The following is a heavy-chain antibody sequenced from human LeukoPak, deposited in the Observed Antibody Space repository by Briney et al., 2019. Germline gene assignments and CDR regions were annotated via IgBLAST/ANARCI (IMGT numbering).Heavy chain of an antibody. J-gene: IGHJ5*02. Sequence: SETLSLTCAVYGGSFSGYYWSWIRQPPGKGLEWIGYIYYSGSTNYNPSLKSRVTISVDTSKNQFSLKLSSVTAADTAVYYCARVRAAAGNNWYDPWGQGTLVTVSS. CDR3: ARVRAAAGNNWYDP. D-gene: IGHD6-13*01. V-gene: IGHV4-59*01. CDR2: IYYSGST. CDR1: GGSFSGYY.